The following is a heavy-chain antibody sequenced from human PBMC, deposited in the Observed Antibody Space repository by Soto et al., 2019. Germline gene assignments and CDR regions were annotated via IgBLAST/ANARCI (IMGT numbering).Heavy chain of an antibody. D-gene: IGHD3-9*01. V-gene: IGHV3-23*01. CDR1: GFTFSIYA. Sequence: GGSLRLSCAASGFTFSIYAMSWVRQAPGKGLEWVSTINDSGGSTYYADSVKGRFTISRDNSKNTLYLQMNSLRAEDTAVYYCAKDEAINYDILTGYYGDPFDYWGQGTLVTVSS. J-gene: IGHJ4*02. CDR2: INDSGGST. CDR3: AKDEAINYDILTGYYGDPFDY.